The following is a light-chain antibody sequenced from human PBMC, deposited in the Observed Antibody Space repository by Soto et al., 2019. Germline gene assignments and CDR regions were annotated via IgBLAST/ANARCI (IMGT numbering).Light chain of an antibody. CDR3: CSYAGSYTLV. V-gene: IGLV2-11*01. J-gene: IGLJ1*01. CDR2: DVS. Sequence: QSVLTQPRSVSVSPGQSVTISCTGTSSDVGGYNYVSWYQRHPGKAPKLMIYDVSKRPSGVPDRFSGSKSGNTASLTISGLQAEDEADYYCCSYAGSYTLVFGTGTKVTVL. CDR1: SSDVGGYNY.